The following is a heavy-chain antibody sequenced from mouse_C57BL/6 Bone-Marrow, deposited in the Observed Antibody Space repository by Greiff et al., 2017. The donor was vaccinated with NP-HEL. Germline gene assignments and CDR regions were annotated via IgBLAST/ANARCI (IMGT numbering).Heavy chain of an antibody. J-gene: IGHJ2*01. V-gene: IGHV5-4*01. CDR2: ISDGGSYT. Sequence: EVKLVESGGGLVKPGGSLKLSCAASGFTFSSYAMSWVRQTPEKRLEWVATISDGGSYTYYPDNVKGRFTISRDNAKNNLYLQMSHLKSEDTAMYYCARDLSSINYFDYGGQGTTLSLL. CDR1: GFTFSSYA. CDR3: ARDLSSINYFDY.